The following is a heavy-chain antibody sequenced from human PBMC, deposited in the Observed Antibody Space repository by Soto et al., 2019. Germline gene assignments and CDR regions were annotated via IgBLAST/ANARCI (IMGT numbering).Heavy chain of an antibody. Sequence: QVKLVQSGAEVKKPGASVKVSCKASGYTFTSYGISWVRKAPGQGLEWMGWISAYNGNTNYAQKFQCRVTMTTDTSTRTAYMELRSLRSDDTAVYYCARTLNEWLLGLDWGKGTLVNVSS. V-gene: IGHV1-18*01. CDR1: GYTFTSYG. CDR3: ARTLNEWLLGLD. CDR2: ISAYNGNT. D-gene: IGHD3-3*01. J-gene: IGHJ4*02.